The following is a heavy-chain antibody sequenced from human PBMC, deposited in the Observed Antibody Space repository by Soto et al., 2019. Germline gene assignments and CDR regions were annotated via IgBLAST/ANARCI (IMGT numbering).Heavy chain of an antibody. V-gene: IGHV3-23*01. Sequence: GGSLRLSCEGSGLIFNTSAMSWVRQAPGKGLQWVSAISGSGGRTNYADSVKGRFTISRDNSKNSLYLQMNSLKAEDTGIYYCATVSSSSGSFDYWGQGTLVTVSS. D-gene: IGHD3-22*01. CDR3: ATVSSSSGSFDY. CDR1: GLIFNTSA. J-gene: IGHJ4*02. CDR2: ISGSGGRT.